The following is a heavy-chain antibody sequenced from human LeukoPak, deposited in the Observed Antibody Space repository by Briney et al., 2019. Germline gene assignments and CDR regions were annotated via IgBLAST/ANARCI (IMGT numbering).Heavy chain of an antibody. CDR2: IWYGGSNK. Sequence: GGSLRLSCAASGFTFSSYGMHWVRQAPGKGLEWVAVIWYGGSNKYYADSVKSRFTISRDNSKNTLYLQMNSLRAEDTAVYYRARDLLSYDTLNWFDPWGQGTLVTVSS. CDR1: GFTFSSYG. J-gene: IGHJ5*02. CDR3: ARDLLSYDTLNWFDP. V-gene: IGHV3-33*01. D-gene: IGHD2/OR15-2a*01.